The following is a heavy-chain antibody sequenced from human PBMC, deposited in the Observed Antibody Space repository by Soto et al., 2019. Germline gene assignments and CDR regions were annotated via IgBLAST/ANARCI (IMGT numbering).Heavy chain of an antibody. CDR1: GFTFSSYG. D-gene: IGHD3-3*01. CDR3: ARDVQYYDFWSGYTPKDYYYNGMDV. CDR2: IWFAGSNK. V-gene: IGHV3-33*01. Sequence: QVQLVESGGGVVQPGRSLRLTCAASGFTFSSYGMHWVRQAPGKGLEWMAVIWFAGSNKYYADSVKGRFTISRDNSKNTLYMQMNSLRAEDTGVYYCARDVQYYDFWSGYTPKDYYYNGMDVWGQGTTVTVSS. J-gene: IGHJ6*02.